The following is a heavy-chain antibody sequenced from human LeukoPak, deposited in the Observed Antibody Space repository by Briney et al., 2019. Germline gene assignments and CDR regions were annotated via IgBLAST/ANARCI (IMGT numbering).Heavy chain of an antibody. J-gene: IGHJ4*02. CDR2: ISSSGSTI. V-gene: IGHV3-11*01. D-gene: IGHD3-22*01. CDR3: ARDRPYYYDSSGYLGGIDY. CDR1: GFTFSDYY. Sequence: PGGSLRLSCAASGFTFSDYYMSWIRQAPGKGPEWVSYISSSGSTIYYADSVKGRFTISRDNAKNSLYLQMNSLRAEDTAVYYCARDRPYYYDSSGYLGGIDYWGQGTLVTVSS.